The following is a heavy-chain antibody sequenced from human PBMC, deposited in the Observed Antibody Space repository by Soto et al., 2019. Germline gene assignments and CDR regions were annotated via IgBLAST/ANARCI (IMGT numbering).Heavy chain of an antibody. CDR1: GGSISSGGYY. D-gene: IGHD5-18*01. V-gene: IGHV4-31*03. CDR2: IYYSGST. CDR3: ALGGYNYGRPFDF. J-gene: IGHJ4*02. Sequence: SETLSLTCTVSGGSISSGGYYWSWIRQHPGKGLEWIGYIYYSGSTYYNPSLKRRVTISVDTSKNQFSLKLSSVTAADTAVYYCALGGYNYGRPFDFWGQGTLVTVSS.